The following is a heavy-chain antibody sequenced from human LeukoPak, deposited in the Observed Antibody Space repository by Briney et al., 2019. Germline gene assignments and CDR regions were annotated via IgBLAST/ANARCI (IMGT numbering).Heavy chain of an antibody. D-gene: IGHD6-19*01. CDR2: IGTSGNPI. Sequence: GGSLRLSCAASGFTFSGYIMNWVRQAPGKGLEWISFIGTSGNPIYYADSVKGRFTVSRDNAKNSLYLQMNSLRAEDTAVYYCARDQWLDYWGQGTLVIVSS. CDR1: GFTFSGYI. J-gene: IGHJ4*02. V-gene: IGHV3-48*01. CDR3: ARDQWLDY.